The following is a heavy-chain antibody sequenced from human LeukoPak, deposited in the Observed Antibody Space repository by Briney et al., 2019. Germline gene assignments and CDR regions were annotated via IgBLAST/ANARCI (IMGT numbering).Heavy chain of an antibody. D-gene: IGHD6-19*01. CDR1: GYSFTSYW. CDR3: ARQNSHPEWLVDY. V-gene: IGHV5-51*01. CDR2: IYPGDSDT. J-gene: IGHJ4*02. Sequence: PGESLKISCKGSGYSFTSYWIGWVRQMPGKDLEWRGIIYPGDSDTRYSPSFQGQVTISADKSISTAYLQWSSLKASDTAMYYCARQNSHPEWLVDYWGQGTLVTVSS.